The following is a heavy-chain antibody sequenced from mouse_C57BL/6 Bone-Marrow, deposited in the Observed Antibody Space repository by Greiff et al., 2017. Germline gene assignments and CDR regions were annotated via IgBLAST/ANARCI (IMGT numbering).Heavy chain of an antibody. J-gene: IGHJ3*01. CDR2: IYPGDGDT. V-gene: IGHV1-82*01. CDR1: GYAFSSSW. CDR3: SLLRVAY. Sequence: QVQLQQSGPELVKPGASVKISCEASGYAFSSSWMNWVKQRPGKGLEWIGRIYPGDGDTNYNGKFKGKATLTADKSSSTAYMQRSSLTSEDSAVYFCSLLRVAYWGQGTLVTVSA. D-gene: IGHD1-1*01.